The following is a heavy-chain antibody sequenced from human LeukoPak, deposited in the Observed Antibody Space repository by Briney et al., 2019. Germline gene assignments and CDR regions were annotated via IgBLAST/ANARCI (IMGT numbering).Heavy chain of an antibody. CDR1: GFTFNNYG. Sequence: GGSLRLSCAASGFTFNNYGMNWVRQAPGKGLEWVSGISGSDGSTHYADSVKGRFTISRDNSKNTLYLQMNSLRAEDTAVYYCAKDHNDFWSGNPVNWGQGTLVTVSS. CDR2: ISGSDGST. J-gene: IGHJ4*02. CDR3: AKDHNDFWSGNPVN. V-gene: IGHV3-23*01. D-gene: IGHD3-3*01.